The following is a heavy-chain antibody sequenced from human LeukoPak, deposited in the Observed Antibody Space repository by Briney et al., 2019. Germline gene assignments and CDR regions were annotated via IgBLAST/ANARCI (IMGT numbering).Heavy chain of an antibody. D-gene: IGHD2-2*01. CDR2: ISVYNGNT. J-gene: IGHJ4*02. V-gene: IGHV1-18*01. CDR1: GYTFANYG. Sequence: ASVKVSCKASGYTFANYGITWVRQAPGQGPEWMGWISVYNGNTNYAQNLQGRVTMTTDTSTSTAYMELRSLRSDDTAVYYCARGYCTSTSCPGGFDYWGQGTLVTVSS. CDR3: ARGYCTSTSCPGGFDY.